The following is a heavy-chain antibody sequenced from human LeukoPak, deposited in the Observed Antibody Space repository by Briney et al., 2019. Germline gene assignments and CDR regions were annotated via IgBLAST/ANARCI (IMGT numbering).Heavy chain of an antibody. CDR3: ARGPRYDFWSGTRYYGMDV. D-gene: IGHD3-3*01. V-gene: IGHV4-4*02. J-gene: IGHJ6*02. CDR2: INHSGST. CDR1: GGSISSSNW. Sequence: PSGTLSLTCAVSGGSISSSNWWSWVRQPPGKGLEWIGEINHSGSTNYNPSLKSRVTISVDTSKNQFSLKLSSVTAADTAVYYCARGPRYDFWSGTRYYGMDVWGQGTTVTVSS.